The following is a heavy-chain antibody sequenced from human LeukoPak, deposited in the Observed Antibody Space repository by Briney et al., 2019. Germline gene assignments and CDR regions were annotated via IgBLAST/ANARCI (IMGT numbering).Heavy chain of an antibody. J-gene: IGHJ5*02. V-gene: IGHV6-1*01. CDR2: TYYRSTWYN. CDR3: ARRLTQYDCFDP. D-gene: IGHD2-2*01. Sequence: SQTLSLTCAISGDTVSSNSVTWNWIRQSPSRGLEWLGRTYYRSTWYNDYAVSVRGRITVNPDISKNQFSLHLNSVTPEDTAVYYCARRLTQYDCFDPWGQGILVTVSS. CDR1: GDTVSSNSVT.